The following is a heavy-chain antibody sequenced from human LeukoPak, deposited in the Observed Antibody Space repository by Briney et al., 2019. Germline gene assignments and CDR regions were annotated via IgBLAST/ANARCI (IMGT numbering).Heavy chain of an antibody. CDR2: ISYDGSKK. CDR3: AKESSGWSGHDY. CDR1: GFTFSSYG. J-gene: IGHJ4*02. Sequence: GGSLRLSCAASGFTFSSYGMHWVRQAPGKGLEWVSVISYDGSKKYYADSVKGRFTISRDNSKNTLNLQMNSLRAEDTAVYYCAKESSGWSGHDYWGQGTLVTVSS. D-gene: IGHD6-19*01. V-gene: IGHV3-30*18.